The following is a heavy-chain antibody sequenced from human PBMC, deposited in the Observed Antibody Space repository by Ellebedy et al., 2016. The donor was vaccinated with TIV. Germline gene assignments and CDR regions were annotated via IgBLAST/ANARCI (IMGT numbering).Heavy chain of an antibody. V-gene: IGHV1-69*13. CDR1: GGTFSSYA. CDR3: ARDRVTMVRGVTNYMDV. CDR2: IIPIFGTA. J-gene: IGHJ6*03. Sequence: SVKVSXXASGGTFSSYAISWVRQAPGQGLEWMGGIIPIFGTANYAQKFQGRVTITADESTSTAYMELRSLRSDDTAVYYCARDRVTMVRGVTNYMDVWGKGTTVTVSS. D-gene: IGHD3-10*01.